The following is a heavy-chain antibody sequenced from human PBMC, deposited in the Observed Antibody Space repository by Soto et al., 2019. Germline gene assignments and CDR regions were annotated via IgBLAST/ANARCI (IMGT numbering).Heavy chain of an antibody. D-gene: IGHD6-13*01. CDR3: ARVADCTYSSNCNGRAAFDM. J-gene: IGHJ3*02. CDR1: GFTLSSHW. CDR2: INRDGSTI. Sequence: EVQLVESGGGLAQPGGSLRLSCAASGFTLSSHWMHWVRQAPGKGLVWVSRINRDGSTINYDDSVRGRYTISRDNAKNTLSRQMNSRRAEDTAVYYCARVADCTYSSNCNGRAAFDMWGQGTMVTVSS. V-gene: IGHV3-74*01.